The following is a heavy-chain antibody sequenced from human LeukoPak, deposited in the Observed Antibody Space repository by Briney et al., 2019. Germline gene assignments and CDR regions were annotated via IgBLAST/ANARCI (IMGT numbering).Heavy chain of an antibody. J-gene: IGHJ4*02. CDR2: FNPNSGGT. Sequence: GASVKVSCKASGYTFTDYYIHWVRQAPGQGLEWMGWFNPNSGGTNYAQKFQGRVTMTRDTSISTAYMELSRLRSDDTAVYYCASSRDSYGDMDFDYWGQGTLVTVSS. CDR1: GYTFTDYY. V-gene: IGHV1-2*02. CDR3: ASSRDSYGDMDFDY. D-gene: IGHD4-17*01.